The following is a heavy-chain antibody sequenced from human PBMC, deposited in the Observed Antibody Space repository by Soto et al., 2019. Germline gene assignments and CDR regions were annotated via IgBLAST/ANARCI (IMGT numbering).Heavy chain of an antibody. CDR3: ARSREQWLVDAFDI. CDR2: IDPTGSP. J-gene: IGHJ3*02. D-gene: IGHD6-19*01. V-gene: IGHV4-34*01. Sequence: SETLSLTCVVYGGSLTGYYWSWIRQPPGRGLEWIGEIDPTGSPKYNPSLMSRVTISVDTSKNQFSMKLSSVTAADTAVFYCARSREQWLVDAFDICGQRTMVTVSS. CDR1: GGSLTGYY.